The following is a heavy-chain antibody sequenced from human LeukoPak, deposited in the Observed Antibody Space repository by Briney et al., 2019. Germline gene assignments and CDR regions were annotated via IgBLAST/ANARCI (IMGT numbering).Heavy chain of an antibody. D-gene: IGHD2-2*01. V-gene: IGHV4-30-4*01. J-gene: IGHJ5*02. CDR2: IYYSGST. CDR1: GGSISSGDYY. CDR3: ARVKFSSTRWFDP. Sequence: SETLSLTCTVSGGSISSGDYYWSWIRQPPGKGLEWIGYIYYSGSTYYNPSLKSRVTISVDTSKNQFSLKLSSVTAADTAVYYCARVKFSSTRWFDPWGQGTLVTVSS.